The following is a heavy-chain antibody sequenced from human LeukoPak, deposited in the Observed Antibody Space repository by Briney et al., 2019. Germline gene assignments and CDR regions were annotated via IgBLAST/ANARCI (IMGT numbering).Heavy chain of an antibody. CDR1: GFTFSTYW. D-gene: IGHD5-12*01. Sequence: GGSLRLSCAASGFTFSTYWMSWVRQAPGKGLEWVASIKQDGSEKSYVDSLKGRFTISRDNAKNSLYLEMNSLRAKDTAVYYCARRASRAFDYWGQGTLVTVSS. V-gene: IGHV3-7*01. CDR3: ARRASRAFDY. J-gene: IGHJ4*02. CDR2: IKQDGSEK.